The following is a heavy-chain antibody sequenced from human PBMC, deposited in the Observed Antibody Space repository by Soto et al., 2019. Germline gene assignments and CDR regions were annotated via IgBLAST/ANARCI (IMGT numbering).Heavy chain of an antibody. Sequence: GGSLRLSCAASGFTFSSYAMHWVRQAPGKGLEWVAVISYDGSNKYYADSVKGRFTISRDNSKNTLYLQMNSLRAEDTAVYYCARDLAVAGTVPNYYYYGMDVWGQGTTVTVSS. J-gene: IGHJ6*02. D-gene: IGHD6-19*01. CDR1: GFTFSSYA. CDR2: ISYDGSNK. CDR3: ARDLAVAGTVPNYYYYGMDV. V-gene: IGHV3-30-3*01.